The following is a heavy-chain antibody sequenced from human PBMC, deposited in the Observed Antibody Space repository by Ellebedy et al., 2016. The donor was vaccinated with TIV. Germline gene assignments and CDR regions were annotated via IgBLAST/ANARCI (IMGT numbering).Heavy chain of an antibody. D-gene: IGHD3-22*01. Sequence: GASLKISCAASGFTFNSYWMSWVRQAPGKGLEWVANINQAGSRIYYVDSVKGRFTICRDNAKNSVYLRMNTLRVEDTAVYHCVRDGAYGDYSPGYYGMDVWGQGTTVTVSS. J-gene: IGHJ6*02. CDR2: INQAGSRI. CDR3: VRDGAYGDYSPGYYGMDV. V-gene: IGHV3-7*03. CDR1: GFTFNSYW.